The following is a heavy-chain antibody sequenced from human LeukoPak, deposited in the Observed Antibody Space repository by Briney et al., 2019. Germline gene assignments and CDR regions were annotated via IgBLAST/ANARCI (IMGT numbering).Heavy chain of an antibody. D-gene: IGHD3-10*02. CDR1: GFTFSNYW. CDR3: ARDAEFSTTTFGDY. Sequence: PGGSLRLSCAASGFTFSNYWMSWVRQAPGKGLEWVANIKYDGSKEYYVDSVEGRFTISRDNAKNSLFLQMNGLRAEDTAVYYCARDAEFSTTTFGDYWGQGTLVTVSS. V-gene: IGHV3-7*01. CDR2: IKYDGSKE. J-gene: IGHJ4*02.